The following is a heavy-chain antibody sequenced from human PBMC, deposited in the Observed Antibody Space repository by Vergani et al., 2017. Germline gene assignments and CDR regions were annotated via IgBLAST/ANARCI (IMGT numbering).Heavy chain of an antibody. CDR1: GYSIGSGFY. D-gene: IGHD2-21*01. CDR3: ARSQGDYWYFDL. V-gene: IGHV4-38-2*01. J-gene: IGHJ2*01. CDR2: NHNRGKT. Sequence: QVRLEESGPGLVKPSETLSLTCSVSGYSIGSGFYWAWIRQSPGEGLQWLTSNHNRGKTYHNPSLKSRVSVSLDTSQNRFSLNLTSVTATDTAVYYCARSQGDYWYFDLWGPGSLVTVSS.